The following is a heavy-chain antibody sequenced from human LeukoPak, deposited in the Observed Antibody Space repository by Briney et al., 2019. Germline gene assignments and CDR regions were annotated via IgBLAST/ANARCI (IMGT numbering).Heavy chain of an antibody. V-gene: IGHV3-23*01. D-gene: IGHD2-2*01. J-gene: IGHJ4*02. CDR1: GFTLSSYA. Sequence: PGGSLRLSCAASGFTLSSYAMSWVRQAPGKGLEWVSAISGSGGSTYYADSVKGRFTISRDNSKNTLYLQMNSLRAEDTAVYYCAKPHIVVVPAAIQYFDYWGQGTLVTVSS. CDR3: AKPHIVVVPAAIQYFDY. CDR2: ISGSGGST.